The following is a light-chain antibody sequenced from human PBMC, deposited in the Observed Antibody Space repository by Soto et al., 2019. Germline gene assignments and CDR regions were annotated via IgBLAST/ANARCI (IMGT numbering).Light chain of an antibody. CDR1: QSLLHSDGKTY. CDR3: MQSIHLRT. J-gene: IGKJ1*01. V-gene: IGKV2D-29*01. CDR2: ELS. Sequence: EIVLTQTPLSLSVTPGQPASISCKSSQSLLHSDGKTYLYWFLQKSGQPPQVLIYELSNRFSVVPDRFSGSGSGTDFTLKISRVEAEDVVVYYCMQSIHLRTFGQGTKVDIK.